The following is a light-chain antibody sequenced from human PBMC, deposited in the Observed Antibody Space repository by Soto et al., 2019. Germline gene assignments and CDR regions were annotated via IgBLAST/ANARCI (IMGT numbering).Light chain of an antibody. J-gene: IGLJ1*01. V-gene: IGLV2-14*01. CDR1: SSDVGGYNY. Sequence: QSVLTQPASVSGSTGQRITISCTGTSSDVGGYNYVSWYQQHPGKVPKLMIYEVSNRPSGVSNRFSGSKSGNTASLTISGLQAEDEADYYCSSYTSSTTLYVFGTGTKVTVL. CDR3: SSYTSSTTLYV. CDR2: EVS.